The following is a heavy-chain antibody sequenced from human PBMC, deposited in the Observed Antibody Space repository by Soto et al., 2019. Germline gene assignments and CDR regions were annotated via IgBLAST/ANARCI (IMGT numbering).Heavy chain of an antibody. D-gene: IGHD6-13*01. V-gene: IGHV1-3*01. J-gene: IGHJ4*01. CDR2: INAGNGNT. Sequence: ASVRVYCKASGYTYSSYAIQGVRQAPGQRLEWMGWINAGNGNTKYSQKFQGRVTITRDTSASTAYMELSSLRSEDTAVYYCARAPSWYNFDYWGQETLLTVSS. CDR3: ARAPSWYNFDY. CDR1: GYTYSSYA.